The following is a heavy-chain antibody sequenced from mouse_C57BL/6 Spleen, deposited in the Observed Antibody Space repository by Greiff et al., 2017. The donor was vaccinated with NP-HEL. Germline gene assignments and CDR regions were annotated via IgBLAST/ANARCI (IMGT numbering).Heavy chain of an antibody. CDR2: ISDGGSYT. Sequence: EVMLVESGGGLVKPGGSLKLSCAASGFTFSSYAMSWVRQTPEKRLEWVATISDGGSYTYYPDNVKGRFTISRDNAKNNLYLQMSHLKSEDTAMYYCARASDDYGRDWYFDVWGTGTTVTVSS. V-gene: IGHV5-4*03. CDR1: GFTFSSYA. J-gene: IGHJ1*03. CDR3: ARASDDYGRDWYFDV. D-gene: IGHD2-4*01.